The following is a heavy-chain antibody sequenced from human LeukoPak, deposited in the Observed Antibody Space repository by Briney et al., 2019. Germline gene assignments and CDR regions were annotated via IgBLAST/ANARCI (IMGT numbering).Heavy chain of an antibody. CDR3: ARCLGYCSSTSCYVGRCFDY. CDR2: ISAYNGNT. V-gene: IGHV1-18*01. D-gene: IGHD2-2*01. CDR1: GYTFTSYG. J-gene: IGHJ4*02. Sequence: ASVKVSCKASGYTFTSYGISWVRLAPGQGLEWMGWISAYNGNTNYAQKLQGRVTMTTDTSTSTAYMELRSLRSDDTAVYYCARCLGYCSSTSCYVGRCFDYWGQGTLVTVSS.